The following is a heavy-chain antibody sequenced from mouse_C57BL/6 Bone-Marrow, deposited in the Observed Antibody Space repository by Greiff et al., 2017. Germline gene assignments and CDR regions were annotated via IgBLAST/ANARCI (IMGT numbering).Heavy chain of an antibody. J-gene: IGHJ3*01. Sequence: QVQLKESGAELVRPGTSVKVSCKASGYAFTNYLIEWVKQRPGQGLEWIGVINPGSGGTNYNEKFKGKATLTADKSSSTAYMQLSSLTSEDSAVYFCARGFAYWGQGTLVTVSA. V-gene: IGHV1-54*01. CDR3: ARGFAY. CDR1: GYAFTNYL. CDR2: INPGSGGT.